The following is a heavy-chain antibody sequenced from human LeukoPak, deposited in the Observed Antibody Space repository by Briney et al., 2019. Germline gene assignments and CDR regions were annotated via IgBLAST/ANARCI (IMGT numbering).Heavy chain of an antibody. CDR3: ARAYSSSWYYFDY. CDR2: IYYSGST. Sequence: SETLSLTCTVSGDSISSSSYYWGWIRQPPGKGLEWIGSIYYSGSTYYNPSLKSRVTISVDTSKNQFSLKLSSVTAADTAVYYCARAYSSSWYYFDYWGQGTLVTVSS. CDR1: GDSISSSSYY. J-gene: IGHJ4*02. V-gene: IGHV4-39*01. D-gene: IGHD6-13*01.